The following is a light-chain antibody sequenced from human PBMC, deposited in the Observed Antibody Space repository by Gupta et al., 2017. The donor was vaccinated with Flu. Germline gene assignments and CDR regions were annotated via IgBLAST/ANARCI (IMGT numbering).Light chain of an antibody. J-gene: IGKJ1*01. V-gene: IGKV1-39*01. CDR2: DAS. CDR3: QQSYITPRT. Sequence: GDRVTVTCRASESVGNYLNWYQQKVGKPPKLLIFDASTLHSGVPSRFSGSRSGTDFTLTISSLQPEDFATYYCQQSYITPRTFGPGTKVEIK. CDR1: ESVGNY.